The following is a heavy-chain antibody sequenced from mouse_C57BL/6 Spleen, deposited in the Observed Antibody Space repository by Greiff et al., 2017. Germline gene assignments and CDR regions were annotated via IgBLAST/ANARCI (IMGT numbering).Heavy chain of an antibody. Sequence: VMLVESGPGLVAPSQSLSITCTVSGFSLTSYGVSWVRQPPGKGLEWLGVIWGDGSTNSHSALISRLSIRKENSKSQVFLKLNSLQTDDTATYYCAKMKYYGRGSWFAYWGQGTLVTVSA. J-gene: IGHJ3*01. CDR1: GFSLTSYG. CDR3: AKMKYYGRGSWFAY. V-gene: IGHV2-3*01. CDR2: IWGDGST. D-gene: IGHD1-1*01.